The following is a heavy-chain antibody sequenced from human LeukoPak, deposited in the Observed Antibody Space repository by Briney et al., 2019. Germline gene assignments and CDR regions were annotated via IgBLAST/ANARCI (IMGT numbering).Heavy chain of an antibody. CDR1: GFTFGSYA. J-gene: IGHJ1*01. CDR3: AKDSSSWPEYFQH. V-gene: IGHV3-23*01. Sequence: GGSLPLSCAASGFTFGSYAMSWVRQVPGKGLEWVSGISGSGGSTFYADSVKGRFTISRDNSKNTLYLQMNSLRAEDTAVYYCAKDSSSWPEYFQHWGQGTLVSVSP. CDR2: ISGSGGST. D-gene: IGHD6-13*01.